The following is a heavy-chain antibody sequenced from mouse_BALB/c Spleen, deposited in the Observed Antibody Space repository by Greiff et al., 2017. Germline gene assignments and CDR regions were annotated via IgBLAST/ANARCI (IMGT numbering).Heavy chain of an antibody. J-gene: IGHJ4*01. D-gene: IGHD2-4*01. V-gene: IGHV14-3*02. Sequence: EVQLVESGAELVKPGASVKLSCTASGFNIKDTYMHWVKQRPEQGLEWIGRIDPANGNTKYDPKFQGKATITADTSSNTAYLQLSSLTSEDTAVYYCARRLRGLGYAMDYWGQGTSVTVSS. CDR2: IDPANGNT. CDR3: ARRLRGLGYAMDY. CDR1: GFNIKDTY.